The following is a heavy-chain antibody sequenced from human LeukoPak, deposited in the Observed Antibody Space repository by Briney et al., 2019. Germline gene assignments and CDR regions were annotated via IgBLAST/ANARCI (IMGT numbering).Heavy chain of an antibody. V-gene: IGHV6-1*01. Sequence: SQTLSLTCAISGDSVSSNSAAWNWIRQSPSRGLEWLGRTYYRSKWYNDYAVSVKSRITINPNTSKNQFSLQLNSVTPEDTAVYYCARVVSRRGLAFGSGPFLYYFDYWGQGTLVTVSS. CDR3: ARVVSRRGLAFGSGPFLYYFDY. D-gene: IGHD3-10*01. J-gene: IGHJ4*02. CDR2: TYYRSKWYN. CDR1: GDSVSSNSAA.